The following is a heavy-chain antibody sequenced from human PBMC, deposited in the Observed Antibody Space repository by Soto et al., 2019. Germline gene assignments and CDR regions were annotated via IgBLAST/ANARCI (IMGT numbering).Heavy chain of an antibody. CDR2: IKSKSAGGTT. CDR3: ARGHRSSGKIFDS. V-gene: IGHV3-15*01. Sequence: EVQLVESGGGLVKPGGSVRLSCAASGFTFSNAWMSWVRQAPGKGLEWVGRIKSKSAGGTTEYDAPVKDRFTISRDDSKNTLYLQINSLKIEDTAVYYCARGHRSSGKIFDSWGQGTVVTVSS. D-gene: IGHD3-22*01. J-gene: IGHJ4*02. CDR1: GFTFSNAW.